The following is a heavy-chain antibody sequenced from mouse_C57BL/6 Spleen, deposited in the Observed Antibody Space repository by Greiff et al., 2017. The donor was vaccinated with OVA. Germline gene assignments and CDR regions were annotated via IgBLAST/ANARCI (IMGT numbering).Heavy chain of an antibody. Sequence: EVMLVESGGGLVKPGGSLKLSCAASGFTFSSYTMSWVRQTPEKRLEWVATISGGGGNTYYPDSVKGRFTISRDNAKNTLYLQMSSLRSEDTALYDCARQGRGAYYSHFDYWGQGTTLTVSS. CDR2: ISGGGGNT. V-gene: IGHV5-9*01. J-gene: IGHJ2*01. CDR3: ARQGRGAYYSHFDY. CDR1: GFTFSSYT. D-gene: IGHD2-10*01.